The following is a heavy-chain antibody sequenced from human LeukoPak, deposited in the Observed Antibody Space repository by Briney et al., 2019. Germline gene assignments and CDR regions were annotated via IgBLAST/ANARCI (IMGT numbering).Heavy chain of an antibody. D-gene: IGHD2-2*01. CDR1: GYTFTSYD. CDR3: ARGGYCSSTSCYGGWFDP. CDR2: MNPNSGNT. Sequence: ASVKVSCKASGYTFTSYDINWVRQATGQGLEWMGWMNPNSGNTGYAQKFQDRVTITRNTSISTAYMELSSLRSEDTAVYYCARGGYCSSTSCYGGWFDPWGQGTLVTVSS. V-gene: IGHV1-8*03. J-gene: IGHJ5*02.